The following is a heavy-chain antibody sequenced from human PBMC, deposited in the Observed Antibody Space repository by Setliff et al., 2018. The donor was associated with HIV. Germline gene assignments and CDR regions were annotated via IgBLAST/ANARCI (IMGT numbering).Heavy chain of an antibody. Sequence: LGESLKISCTASGYNFNNYWIGWVRQMPGKGLEWIGVIYPGDSEARYGPSFQGQVSISADRSITTAYLQWRSLKASDTAIYYCTRRRRAPGSEDLEAYWGQGTLVTVSS. CDR1: GYNFNNYW. CDR3: TRRRRAPGSEDLEAY. D-gene: IGHD1-26*01. J-gene: IGHJ4*02. CDR2: IYPGDSEA. V-gene: IGHV5-51*01.